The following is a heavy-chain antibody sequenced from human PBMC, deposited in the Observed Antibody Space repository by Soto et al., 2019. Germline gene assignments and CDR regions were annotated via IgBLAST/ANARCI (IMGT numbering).Heavy chain of an antibody. CDR2: VSYDGSYK. V-gene: IGHV3-30*18. CDR3: AKEMYPRAMLDSSSPWGDY. J-gene: IGHJ4*02. Sequence: QVQLVESGGGVAQPGRSLRLSCAVSGFTFSDYGMHWVRQAPGKGLEWVAVVSYDGSYKYYADSVKGRFTVSRDLSGNTMFLQMNSLRLEDKAVYFCAKEMYPRAMLDSSSPWGDYWGQGTLVAVSS. CDR1: GFTFSDYG. D-gene: IGHD6-6*01.